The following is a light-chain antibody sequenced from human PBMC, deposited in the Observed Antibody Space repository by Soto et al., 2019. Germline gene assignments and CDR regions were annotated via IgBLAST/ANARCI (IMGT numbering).Light chain of an antibody. Sequence: EIVMTQSPATLSASPGESVTLSCRASQSVSTTLAWYQQKPGQAPGLLIYGAFNRATGIADRFSGGGSETDFTLTISSLQSEDFGVYYCQQYNDWRMYTFGQGTKLEIK. CDR2: GAF. CDR1: QSVSTT. J-gene: IGKJ2*01. CDR3: QQYNDWRMYT. V-gene: IGKV3-15*01.